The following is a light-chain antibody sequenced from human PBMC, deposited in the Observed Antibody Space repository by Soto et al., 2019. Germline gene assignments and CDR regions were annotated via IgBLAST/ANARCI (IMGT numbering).Light chain of an antibody. Sequence: QSVLTQPPSASGSPGQSVAISCTGTSSDVGGYNYVSWYQQHTGKAPKLMIYEVNKRPSGVPDRFSGSKSGNTASLTVSGLQAEDEADYYCSSYAGSSNVFGTWTKVTVL. CDR2: EVN. V-gene: IGLV2-8*01. CDR3: SSYAGSSNV. J-gene: IGLJ1*01. CDR1: SSDVGGYNY.